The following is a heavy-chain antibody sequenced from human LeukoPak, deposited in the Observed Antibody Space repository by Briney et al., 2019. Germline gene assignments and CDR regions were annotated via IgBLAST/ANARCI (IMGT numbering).Heavy chain of an antibody. J-gene: IGHJ5*02. CDR2: IHYTGST. V-gene: IGHV4-59*01. CDR3: ARGGYYGSGNDFRFDP. Sequence: PSETLSLTCTVSGGSLSSYYWSWIRQPPGKGLECIGYIHYTGSTNYNPSLKSRVTTSVDTSKSQFSLKLSSVTAADTAIYYCARGGYYGSGNDFRFDPWGQGTLVTVSS. CDR1: GGSLSSYY. D-gene: IGHD3-10*01.